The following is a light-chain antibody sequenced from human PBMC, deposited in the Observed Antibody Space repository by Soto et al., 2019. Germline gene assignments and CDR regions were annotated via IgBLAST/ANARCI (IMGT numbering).Light chain of an antibody. Sequence: QSVLTQPASVSGSPGQSITISCTGTSSDIGAYNFVSWYQQHPGKAPKLMIYEGSKRPSGVSNRFSGSKSGNTASLTISGLQAEDEADYYCCSYAGSSTPYVFGTGTKVTVL. J-gene: IGLJ1*01. CDR1: SSDIGAYNF. CDR3: CSYAGSSTPYV. V-gene: IGLV2-23*01. CDR2: EGS.